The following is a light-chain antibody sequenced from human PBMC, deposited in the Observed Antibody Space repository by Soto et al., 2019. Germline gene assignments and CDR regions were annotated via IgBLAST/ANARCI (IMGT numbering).Light chain of an antibody. CDR3: SSYTSSSTLV. CDR1: SSDVGGYNY. J-gene: IGLJ2*01. Sequence: QSALTQPASVSGSAGQSITNSCTGTSSDVGGYNYVSWYQQHPGKAPKLMIDEVSNRPSGVSNRFSGSKSGNTASLTISGLQAEDEADYYCSSYTSSSTLVFGGGTKLTVL. V-gene: IGLV2-14*01. CDR2: EVS.